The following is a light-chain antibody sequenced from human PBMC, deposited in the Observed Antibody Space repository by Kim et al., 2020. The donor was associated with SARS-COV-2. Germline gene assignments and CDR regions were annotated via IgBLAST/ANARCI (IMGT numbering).Light chain of an antibody. V-gene: IGLV3-1*01. Sequence: SYELTQPPSVSVSPGQTARITCSGDKLGDKYAFWYQQKPGQSPVLVMFQHDKRPSGISQRFSGSNSGNTAILTISGTRTIDEADYYFQAWDSSAAVFGGG. CDR1: KLGDKY. J-gene: IGLJ2*01. CDR2: QHD. CDR3: QAWDSSAAV.